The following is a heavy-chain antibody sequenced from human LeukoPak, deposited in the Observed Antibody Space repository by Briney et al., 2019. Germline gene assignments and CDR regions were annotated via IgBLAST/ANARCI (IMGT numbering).Heavy chain of an antibody. Sequence: GASVKVSCKASGYTFTSYGISWVRQAPGQGLEWMGWISAYNGNTNYAQKLQGRVTMTTDTSTSTAYMELRSLRSDDTAVYYCARVGKGIVAAGNGLTQPQKLDYWGQGTLVTVSS. V-gene: IGHV1-18*01. D-gene: IGHD6-13*01. J-gene: IGHJ4*02. CDR2: ISAYNGNT. CDR3: ARVGKGIVAAGNGLTQPQKLDY. CDR1: GYTFTSYG.